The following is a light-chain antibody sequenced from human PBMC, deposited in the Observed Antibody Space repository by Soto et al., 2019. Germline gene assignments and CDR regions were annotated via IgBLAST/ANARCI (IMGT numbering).Light chain of an antibody. CDR1: SRDVGASDY. CDR3: LSHPGSSNV. Sequence: QSALTQPPSASGSPGQSVAISCTGTSRDVGASDYVSWYQQHSGKAPKLLLYEVNKRPSGVPVRFSGSKSGNTASLTVSALQADDEADYYCLSHPGSSNVLGTGTKLTVL. V-gene: IGLV2-8*01. J-gene: IGLJ1*01. CDR2: EVN.